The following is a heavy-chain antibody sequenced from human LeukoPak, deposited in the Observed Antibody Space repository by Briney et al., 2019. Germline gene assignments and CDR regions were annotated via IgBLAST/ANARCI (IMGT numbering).Heavy chain of an antibody. Sequence: GGSLRLSGAASGFTVSSNYMSWVRQAPGKGLEWVGVIYSGGSTYYADSVKGRFTISRDKSKNTLYLQMNSLRAEDTAVYYCARDGATYYYDSSGYYPQGYFAYWGQGTLVTVSS. D-gene: IGHD3-22*01. CDR2: IYSGGST. CDR3: ARDGATYYYDSSGYYPQGYFAY. J-gene: IGHJ4*02. CDR1: GFTVSSNY. V-gene: IGHV3-53*01.